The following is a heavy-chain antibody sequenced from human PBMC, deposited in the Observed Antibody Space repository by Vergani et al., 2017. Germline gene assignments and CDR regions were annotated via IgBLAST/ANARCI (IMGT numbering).Heavy chain of an antibody. Sequence: VQLVESGGGVVQPGRSLRLSCAASGFTFSSYGMHWVRQAPGKGLEWVAVISYDGSNKYYADSGKGRFTISRDNSKNTLYLQMNSLRAEDTAVYYCAKFFPWSVDSYGYEADVWGQGTTVTVSS. V-gene: IGHV3-30*18. CDR1: GFTFSSYG. CDR3: AKFFPWSVDSYGYEADV. CDR2: ISYDGSNK. J-gene: IGHJ6*02. D-gene: IGHD5-18*01.